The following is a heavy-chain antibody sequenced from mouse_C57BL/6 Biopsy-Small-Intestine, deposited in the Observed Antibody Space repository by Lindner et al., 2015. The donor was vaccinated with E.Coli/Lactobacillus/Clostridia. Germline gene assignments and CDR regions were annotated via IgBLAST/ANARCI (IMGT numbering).Heavy chain of an antibody. CDR2: IDPENGDT. CDR3: TGGGAWFAY. J-gene: IGHJ3*01. CDR1: GFNIKDDY. V-gene: IGHV14-4*01. Sequence: VQLQESGAELVRPGASVKLSCTASGFNIKDDYMHWVKQRPEQGLEWIGWIDPENGDTEYASKFQGKATITADTSSNTAYLQLSSLTSEDTAVYYCTGGGAWFAYRGQGTLVTVSA.